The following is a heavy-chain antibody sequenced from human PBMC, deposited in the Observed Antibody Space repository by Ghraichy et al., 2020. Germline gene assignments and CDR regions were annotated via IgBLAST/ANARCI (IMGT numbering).Heavy chain of an antibody. Sequence: SETLSLTCAVSGGSFSDYYWTWIRQSPGKGLEWIGDINHSERTFYNPSLKSRVIISVDISKNQFSLKLNSVTAADTAVYYCARRRRSSTSVTARFFDSWGQGDLVTVSS. CDR1: GGSFSDYY. V-gene: IGHV4-34*01. CDR3: ARRRRSSTSVTARFFDS. CDR2: INHSERT. D-gene: IGHD2-21*02. J-gene: IGHJ4*02.